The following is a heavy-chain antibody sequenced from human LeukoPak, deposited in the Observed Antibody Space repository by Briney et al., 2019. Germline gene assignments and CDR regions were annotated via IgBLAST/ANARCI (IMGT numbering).Heavy chain of an antibody. CDR3: ARTSMIAIDN. CDR1: GLAVGTYA. J-gene: IGHJ4*02. D-gene: IGHD3-22*01. V-gene: IGHV3-30*04. Sequence: PRRRLCLSPAAPGLAVGTYAMHRVGQDPGKGRECAAVISYDGSKIYYEDSVKGRFTISRDNSKNTLYLEMNSLRPEDTAVYYCARTSMIAIDNWGQGTLVSVS. CDR2: ISYDGSKI.